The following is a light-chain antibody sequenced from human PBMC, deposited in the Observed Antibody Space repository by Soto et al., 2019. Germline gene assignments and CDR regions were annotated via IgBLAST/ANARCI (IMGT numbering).Light chain of an antibody. CDR2: GGS. J-gene: IGKJ5*01. V-gene: IGKV3-15*01. CDR1: ESVRSA. CDR3: QQYNDWPTIT. Sequence: EIVMTQSPATLSVPPGDRATLSCRASESVRSAVAWYQQKPGQAPRLLIYGGSIRAADIPARFRGSGSGTEFTLTISPLQSEDFAIYYCQQYNDWPTITFGQGTRLEIK.